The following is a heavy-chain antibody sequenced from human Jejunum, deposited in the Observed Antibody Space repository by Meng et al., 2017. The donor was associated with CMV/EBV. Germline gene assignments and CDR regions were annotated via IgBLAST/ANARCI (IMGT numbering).Heavy chain of an antibody. Sequence: AAAGFTFSSNSMNWVRQAPGKGLEWVSYISGDSGTIYYADSVKGRFTISRDNAKNSLYLQMNSLRAEDTAVYYCARGKDWTYFDYWGQGTLVTVSS. V-gene: IGHV3-48*04. D-gene: IGHD3/OR15-3a*01. CDR3: ARGKDWTYFDY. J-gene: IGHJ4*02. CDR1: GFTFSSNS. CDR2: ISGDSGTI.